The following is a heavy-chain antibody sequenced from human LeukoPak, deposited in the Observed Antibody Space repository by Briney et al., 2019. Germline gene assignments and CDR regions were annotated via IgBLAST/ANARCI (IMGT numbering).Heavy chain of an antibody. CDR1: GGTFSSYA. D-gene: IGHD1-26*01. J-gene: IGHJ4*02. CDR2: IIPILGIA. Sequence: GASVKVSCKASGGTFSSYAISWVRQAPGQGLEWMGRIIPILGIANYAQKLQGRVTMTTDTSTSTAYMELRSLRSDDTAVYYCARAQVGATLTYWGQGTLVTVSS. V-gene: IGHV1-69*04. CDR3: ARAQVGATLTY.